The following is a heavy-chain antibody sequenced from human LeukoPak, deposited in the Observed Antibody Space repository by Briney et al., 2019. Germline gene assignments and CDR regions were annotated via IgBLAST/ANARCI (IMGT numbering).Heavy chain of an antibody. J-gene: IGHJ6*02. CDR3: ARDMEVVAAGYYYGMDV. D-gene: IGHD2-15*01. Sequence: PSQTLSLTCTVSGDSISSGGYYWSWIRQHPGKGLEWIGYIYYSGSTYYNPSLKSRVTISVDTSKNQFSLKLSSVTAADTAVYYCARDMEVVAAGYYYGMDVWGQGTTVTVSS. CDR1: GDSISSGGYY. V-gene: IGHV4-31*03. CDR2: IYYSGST.